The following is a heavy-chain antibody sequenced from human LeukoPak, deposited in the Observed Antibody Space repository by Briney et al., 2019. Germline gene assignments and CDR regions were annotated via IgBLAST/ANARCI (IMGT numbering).Heavy chain of an antibody. CDR2: IYYNGHT. D-gene: IGHD6-19*01. CDR1: GGPIGGHTFF. CDR3: VRLTALAVLRGAFDI. V-gene: IGHV4-39*01. J-gene: IGHJ3*02. Sequence: SETLSLTCNVSGGPIGGHTFFWDWIRQPPGKGLEWIATIYYNGHTFYKPSLKRRVAIYIDMSKRQFSLHLNRVTAADTSLYYCVRLTALAVLRGAFDIWGPGTIVTVSS.